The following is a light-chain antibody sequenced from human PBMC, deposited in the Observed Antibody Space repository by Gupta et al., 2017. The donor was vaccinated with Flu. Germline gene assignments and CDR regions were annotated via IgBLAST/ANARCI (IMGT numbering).Light chain of an antibody. Sequence: DIQMTQSPPSLSASVGDRVTITCRASQSISSYLNWYQQKPGKAPKLLIYAASSLQSGVPSRFSGSGSGTDFTLTISRLQPEDFATYYCQQSATTPRAFGQGTRLEIK. J-gene: IGKJ1*01. V-gene: IGKV1-39*01. CDR2: AAS. CDR3: QQSATTPRA. CDR1: QSISSY.